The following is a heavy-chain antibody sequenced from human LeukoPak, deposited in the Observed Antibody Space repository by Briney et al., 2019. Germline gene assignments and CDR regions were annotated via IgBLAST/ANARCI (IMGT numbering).Heavy chain of an antibody. CDR3: ARDMGGPGRITMIVVVQDAFDI. CDR2: INPSGGST. D-gene: IGHD3-22*01. V-gene: IGHV1-46*01. Sequence: GASVKVSCKASGYTFTSHHMHWVRQAPGQGLEWMGIINPSGGSTSYAQKFQGRVTMTRDMSTSTVYMELSSLRSEDTAVYYCARDMGGPGRITMIVVVQDAFDIWGQGTMVTVSS. CDR1: GYTFTSHH. J-gene: IGHJ3*02.